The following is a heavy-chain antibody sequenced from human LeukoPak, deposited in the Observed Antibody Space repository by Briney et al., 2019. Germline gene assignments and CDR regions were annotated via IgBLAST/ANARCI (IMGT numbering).Heavy chain of an antibody. Sequence: GGSLRLSCAGSGFTLDEHAMPWVRHAPGKGLEWVSGISWNSGSISYADSVKGRFTISRDNAKNLLFLQMSSLRAADTALYYCVKGHCSSSSCFPNYYYYMDVWGTGTTVTVSS. D-gene: IGHD2-15*01. J-gene: IGHJ6*03. CDR1: GFTLDEHA. V-gene: IGHV3-9*01. CDR3: VKGHCSSSSCFPNYYYYMDV. CDR2: ISWNSGSI.